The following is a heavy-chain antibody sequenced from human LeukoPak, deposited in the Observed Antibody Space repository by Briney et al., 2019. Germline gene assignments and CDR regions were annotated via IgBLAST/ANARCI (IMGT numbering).Heavy chain of an antibody. CDR3: ARGGHGSGYLKGPDYYYHYMDV. V-gene: IGHV5-51*01. J-gene: IGHJ6*03. D-gene: IGHD3-3*01. CDR2: IYPGDSDT. CDR1: GYSFTSYW. Sequence: PGESLKISCKGSGYSFTSYWIGWVRQMPGKGLEWMGIIYPGDSDTRYSPSFQGQVTISADKSISTAYLQWSSLKASDTAMYYCARGGHGSGYLKGPDYYYHYMDVWGKGTTVTVSS.